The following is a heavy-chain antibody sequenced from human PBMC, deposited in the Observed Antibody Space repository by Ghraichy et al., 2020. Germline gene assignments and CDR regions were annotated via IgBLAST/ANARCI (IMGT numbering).Heavy chain of an antibody. J-gene: IGHJ4*02. Sequence: GGSLRLSCAASGFTFTNYAMSWVRQAPGKGLEWVSSISGSGIGTYYADSVKGRFTISRDNSKNTVSLQMNSLKAEDTVVYYCAETRKNGYNSVNNWGQGTLVTVSS. CDR2: ISGSGIGT. V-gene: IGHV3-23*01. D-gene: IGHD5-24*01. CDR3: AETRKNGYNSVNN. CDR1: GFTFTNYA.